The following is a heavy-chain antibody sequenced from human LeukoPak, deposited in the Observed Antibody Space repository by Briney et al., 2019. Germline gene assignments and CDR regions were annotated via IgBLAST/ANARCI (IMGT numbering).Heavy chain of an antibody. CDR2: VNSDGGGT. Sequence: PGGSLRLSCAASGFTFSNYAMTWVRQAPGKGLEWVSGVNSDGGGTYYADSVRGRFTISRDNSKNTLYLQMNSLRAEDTAVYYCAKGISNPDYWGQGTLVTVSS. D-gene: IGHD4-11*01. V-gene: IGHV3-23*01. CDR3: AKGISNPDY. J-gene: IGHJ4*02. CDR1: GFTFSNYA.